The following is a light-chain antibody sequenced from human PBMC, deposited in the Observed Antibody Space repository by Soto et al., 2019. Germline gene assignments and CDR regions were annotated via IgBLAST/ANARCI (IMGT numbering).Light chain of an antibody. CDR3: QQYGRSPPLI. CDR1: QSVSSNY. V-gene: IGKV3-20*01. J-gene: IGKJ4*01. Sequence: EIVLTQSPGTLSLSPGERATLFCRASQSVSSNYLAWYQQKPGQAPRLLIYGASTRATGIPDRLSGSGSGTDFALTISRLEPEDFAVYYCQQYGRSPPLIFGGGTKVEIK. CDR2: GAS.